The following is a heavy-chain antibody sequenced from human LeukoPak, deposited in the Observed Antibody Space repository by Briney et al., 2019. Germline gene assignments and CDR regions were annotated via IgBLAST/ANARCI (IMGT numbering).Heavy chain of an antibody. Sequence: PGGSLRLSCAASGFTFSSYAMSWVRQAAGKGLEWVSAISGSTSSTYYADSVKGRFTISRDNSKNTLYLQMNSLRADDTAVYYCAKDPYPGVTPAYYYYYMDVWGRGTTVTVSS. CDR3: AKDPYPGVTPAYYYYYMDV. V-gene: IGHV3-23*01. J-gene: IGHJ6*03. CDR2: ISGSTSST. CDR1: GFTFSSYA. D-gene: IGHD2-21*02.